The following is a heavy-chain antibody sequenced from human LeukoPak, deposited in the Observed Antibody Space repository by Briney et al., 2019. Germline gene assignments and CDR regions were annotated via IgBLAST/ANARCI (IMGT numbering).Heavy chain of an antibody. CDR2: ISSSSSYI. CDR3: AREVVPAAMGDY. Sequence: SGGSLRLSCAASGSTFSSYSMNWVRQGPGKGLEWVSSISSSSSYIYYADSVKGRFTISRDNAKNSLYLQMNSLRAEDTAVYYCAREVVPAAMGDYWGQGTLVTVSS. CDR1: GSTFSSYS. J-gene: IGHJ4*02. D-gene: IGHD2-2*01. V-gene: IGHV3-21*01.